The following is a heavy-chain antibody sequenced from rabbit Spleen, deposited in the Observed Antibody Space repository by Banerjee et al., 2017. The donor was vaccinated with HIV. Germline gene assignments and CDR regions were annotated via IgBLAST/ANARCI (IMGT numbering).Heavy chain of an antibody. CDR2: IYTGSGGNT. V-gene: IGHV1S45*01. Sequence: EESGGDLVKPEGSLTLTCTASGFSFSSSYWICWVRQAPGKGLEWIACIYTGSGGNTYYASWAKGRFTISKTSSTTVTLQMTSLTAADTATYFCARSLTSGAGSGYYIWGPGTLVTVS. CDR1: GFSFSSSYW. CDR3: ARSLTSGAGSGYYI. D-gene: IGHD8-1*01. J-gene: IGHJ2*01.